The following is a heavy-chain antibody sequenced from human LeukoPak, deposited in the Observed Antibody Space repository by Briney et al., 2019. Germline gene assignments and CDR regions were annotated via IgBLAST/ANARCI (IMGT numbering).Heavy chain of an antibody. J-gene: IGHJ2*01. V-gene: IGHV3-30*02. CDR3: TKAGYSYGYSDWYFDL. Sequence: GSLRLSCAASAFTFSTYGMHWVRQAPGKGLEWVAFIGYDGTNKYYAESVEGRFTISRDNSKNTLYLQMNSLRAEDTAVYFCTKAGYSYGYSDWYFDLWGRGTLVTVSS. CDR2: IGYDGTNK. D-gene: IGHD5-18*01. CDR1: AFTFSTYG.